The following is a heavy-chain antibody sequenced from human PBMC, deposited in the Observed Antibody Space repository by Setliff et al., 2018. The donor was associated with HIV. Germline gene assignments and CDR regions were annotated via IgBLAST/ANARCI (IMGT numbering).Heavy chain of an antibody. D-gene: IGHD3-9*01. Sequence: PGGSLRLSCAASGFTFSRYAMNWVRQAPGKGLEWISYISSASSATDYADSVKGRFTVSRDNARNSLFLEMNSLRADDTAVYYCASGYHYDTSRNFDLPFGYWGQGTLVTVSS. CDR1: GFTFSRYA. CDR2: ISSASSAT. J-gene: IGHJ4*02. V-gene: IGHV3-48*04. CDR3: ASGYHYDTSRNFDLPFGY.